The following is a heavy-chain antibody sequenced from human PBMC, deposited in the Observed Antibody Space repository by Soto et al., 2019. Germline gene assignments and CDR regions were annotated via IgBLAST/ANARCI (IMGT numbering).Heavy chain of an antibody. J-gene: IGHJ5*01. CDR3: ARARYCLTASSLQKWFDS. CDR1: GDSISTVDYF. V-gene: IGHV4-30-4*01. Sequence: SETLSLTCSVSGDSISTVDYFWAWIRQPPGQALEYIGYIYKSTTTYYNPSFDSRVAISLDTSKSQFSLTVTSVTAADTAVYFSARARYCLTASSLQKWFDSCGQGTLVTASS. D-gene: IGHD2-15*01. CDR2: IYKSTTT.